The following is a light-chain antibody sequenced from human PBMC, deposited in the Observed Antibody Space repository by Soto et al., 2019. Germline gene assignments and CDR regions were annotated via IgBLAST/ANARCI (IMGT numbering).Light chain of an antibody. CDR2: DVS. CDR1: SSDVGGYNY. V-gene: IGLV2-14*03. Sequence: QSALTQPASVSWSPGQSITISCTGTSSDVGGYNYVSWYQHHPGKAPKLMIYDVSNRPSAVSNRFSGAKSGNTASLTISGLQAEDEADYYCSTYKRSRTLVFGGETKRNVL. J-gene: IGLJ3*02. CDR3: STYKRSRTLV.